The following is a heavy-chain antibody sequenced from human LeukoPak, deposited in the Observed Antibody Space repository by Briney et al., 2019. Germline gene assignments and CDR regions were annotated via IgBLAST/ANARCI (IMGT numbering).Heavy chain of an antibody. Sequence: GGSLRLSCAASGFTFSSYAMSWVRQAPGKGLEWVSAISGSGGSTYYADSVKGRFTISSDNSKNTLYLQMNSLRAEDTAVYYCAKWGLFDFWSGYCGFDPWGQGTLVTVSS. J-gene: IGHJ5*02. CDR3: AKWGLFDFWSGYCGFDP. D-gene: IGHD3-3*01. CDR1: GFTFSSYA. CDR2: ISGSGGST. V-gene: IGHV3-23*01.